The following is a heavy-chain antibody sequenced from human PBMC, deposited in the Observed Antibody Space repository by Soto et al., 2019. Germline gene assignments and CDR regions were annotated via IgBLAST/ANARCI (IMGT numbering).Heavy chain of an antibody. Sequence: ASETLSLTCTVSGSSSSSSSYYWGWIRQPPGKGLEWIGSIYYSGSTYYNPSLKSRVTISVDTSKNQFSLKLSSVTAADTAVYYCARLGGSYAVPHFDYWGQGTLVTV. D-gene: IGHD1-26*01. V-gene: IGHV4-39*01. CDR2: IYYSGST. CDR3: ARLGGSYAVPHFDY. J-gene: IGHJ4*02. CDR1: GSSSSSSSYY.